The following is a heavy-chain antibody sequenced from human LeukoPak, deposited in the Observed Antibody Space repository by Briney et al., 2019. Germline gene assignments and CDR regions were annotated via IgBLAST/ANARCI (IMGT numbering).Heavy chain of an antibody. Sequence: PSETLSLTCTVSGGYISTYHWSLIRQPPGKRLEWIGYISYCGITNYNPSLHSRVTISVDTSNHQFSLKLSSVTAADTAVYYCARLCVDNFDFWSGYESCLSYWGQGTLVTVSS. CDR1: GGYISTYH. V-gene: IGHV4-59*08. D-gene: IGHD3-3*01. J-gene: IGHJ4*02. CDR2: ISYCGIT. CDR3: ARLCVDNFDFWSGYESCLSY.